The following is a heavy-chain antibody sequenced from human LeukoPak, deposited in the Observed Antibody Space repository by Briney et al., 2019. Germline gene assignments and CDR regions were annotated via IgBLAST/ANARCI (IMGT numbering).Heavy chain of an antibody. CDR3: ARDRNCSSTSCPIFDY. J-gene: IGHJ4*02. V-gene: IGHV3-9*01. CDR1: GFTFDDYA. D-gene: IGHD2-2*01. Sequence: GGSLRLSCVASGFTFDDYAMHWVRQAPGKGLEWVSGISWNSGTIYYADSVKGRFTISRDNAKNSLYLQMNSLRAEDTAVYYCARDRNCSSTSCPIFDYWGQGTLVTVSS. CDR2: ISWNSGTI.